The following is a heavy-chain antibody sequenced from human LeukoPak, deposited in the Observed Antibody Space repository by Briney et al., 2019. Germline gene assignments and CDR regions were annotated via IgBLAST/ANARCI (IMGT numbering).Heavy chain of an antibody. D-gene: IGHD3-3*02. CDR2: INPNSGVT. CDR1: GYTFTVYY. CDR3: ARAHFWSGYTPLDV. Sequence: ASVKVSCETSGYTFTVYYLHWVRQAPGQGPEWMGWINPNSGVTNYAQRFLGRVTMTRDTSISTTYMELSRLRSDDTAVYYCARAHFWSGYTPLDVWGQGTTVTVSS. V-gene: IGHV1-2*02. J-gene: IGHJ6*02.